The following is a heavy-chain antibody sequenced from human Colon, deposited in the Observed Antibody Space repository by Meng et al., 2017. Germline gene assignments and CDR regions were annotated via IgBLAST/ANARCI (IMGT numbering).Heavy chain of an antibody. D-gene: IGHD3-22*01. Sequence: VPLQESGPGMVKPSQTLSLTCPVSGDSISSGNHYWSWSRQHPGKGLEWIGYFYFSGNTYYNPSLKSRVTISVDTSKNQFSLNLRSVTAADTAVYYCARYYYDSSGVTYFDPWGQGTLVTVSS. CDR1: GDSISSGNHY. J-gene: IGHJ5*02. CDR2: FYFSGNT. CDR3: ARYYYDSSGVTYFDP. V-gene: IGHV4-31*03.